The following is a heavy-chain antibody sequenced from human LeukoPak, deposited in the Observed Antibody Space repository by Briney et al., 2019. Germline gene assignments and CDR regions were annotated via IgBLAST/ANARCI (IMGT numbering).Heavy chain of an antibody. CDR3: ARDLGLRGVTNWFDP. D-gene: IGHD3-10*01. Sequence: ASVKVSCKASAYTFSTYLLHWVRQAPGQGLGWMGIIDPSGGSTDYAQKFQGRVTMTRDTSTSTVYMELSSLRSEDTAVYYCARDLGLRGVTNWFDPWGQGTLVTVSS. CDR2: IDPSGGST. J-gene: IGHJ5*02. CDR1: AYTFSTYL. V-gene: IGHV1-46*01.